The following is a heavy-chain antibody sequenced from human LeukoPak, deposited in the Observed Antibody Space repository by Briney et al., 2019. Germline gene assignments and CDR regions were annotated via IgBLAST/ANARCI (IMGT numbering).Heavy chain of an antibody. Sequence: SETLSLTCTVSGGSISSYYWSWIRQPPGKGLEWIGYIYYSGSTNYNPSLKSRVTISVDTSKNQFSLQLNSVTPEDTAVYYCARTSDMYYYYYYMDVWGKGTTVTVSS. V-gene: IGHV4-59*12. CDR3: ARTSDMYYYYYYMDV. CDR1: GGSISSYY. J-gene: IGHJ6*03. CDR2: IYYSGST.